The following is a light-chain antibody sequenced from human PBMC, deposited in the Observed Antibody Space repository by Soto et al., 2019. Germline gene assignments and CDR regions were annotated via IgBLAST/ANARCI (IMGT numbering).Light chain of an antibody. CDR2: DNN. CDR1: SSNIGDNY. V-gene: IGLV1-51*01. J-gene: IGLJ1*01. Sequence: QSVLTQPPSVSAAPGQKVTISCSGSSSNIGDNYVSWYQQLPGTAPKLLIYDNNKRPSGIPDRFSGSKSGTSATLGITGLLTGDEADYYCGTWDYSLSAYVFGTGTRSPP. CDR3: GTWDYSLSAYV.